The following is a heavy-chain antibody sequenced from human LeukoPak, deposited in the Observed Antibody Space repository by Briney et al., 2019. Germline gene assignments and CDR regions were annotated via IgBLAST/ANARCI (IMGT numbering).Heavy chain of an antibody. V-gene: IGHV1-8*01. CDR2: MNPNSGNT. J-gene: IGHJ4*02. Sequence: ASVKVSCKASGYTFTTYDIHWVRQATGQGLEWMGWMNPNSGNTGYAQNFQGRVTMTRDASISTAYMELNSLRSEDTAVYYCARAPFPPGDNCWGQGTLVTVSS. D-gene: IGHD2/OR15-2a*01. CDR1: GYTFTTYD. CDR3: ARAPFPPGDNC.